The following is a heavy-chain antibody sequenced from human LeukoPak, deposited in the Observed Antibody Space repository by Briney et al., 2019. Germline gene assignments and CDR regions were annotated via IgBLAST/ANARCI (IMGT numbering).Heavy chain of an antibody. CDR1: GFTFSSYG. Sequence: GGSLRLSCAASGFTFSSYGMHWVRQAPGKGLEWVAVIWYDGSNKYYADSVKGRFTISRDTSKNTLYLQMNSLRAEDTAVYYCAKGGDGYNYYFDYWGRETLVTVSS. V-gene: IGHV3-33*06. CDR3: AKGGDGYNYYFDY. J-gene: IGHJ4*02. CDR2: IWYDGSNK. D-gene: IGHD5-24*01.